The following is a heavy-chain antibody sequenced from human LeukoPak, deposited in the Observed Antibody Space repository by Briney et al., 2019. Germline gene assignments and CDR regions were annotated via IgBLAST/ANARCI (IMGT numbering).Heavy chain of an antibody. CDR1: GFTFKTYN. D-gene: IGHD5-18*01. CDR2: ISTSGATT. Sequence: GGSLRLSCATSGFTFKTYNMNWVRQAPGKGLEWVAYISTSGATTHYAASLRGRFTISRDNADASLHLQMDSLRAEDTAVYYCAKEEQYSYAIWGQGTLVTVSS. J-gene: IGHJ4*02. V-gene: IGHV3-48*01. CDR3: AKEEQYSYAI.